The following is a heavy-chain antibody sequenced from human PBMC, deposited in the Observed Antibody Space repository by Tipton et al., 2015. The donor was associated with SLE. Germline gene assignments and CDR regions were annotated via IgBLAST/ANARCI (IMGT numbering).Heavy chain of an antibody. V-gene: IGHV4-61*02. Sequence: TLSLTCTVSGGSISSGSYYWSWIRQPAGKGLEWIGRIYTSGSTNYNPSLKSRVTISVDTSKNQFSLKLSSVTAADTAVYYCAVVTSGSHYYMDVWGKGTTVTVSS. D-gene: IGHD6-6*01. CDR1: GGSISSGSYY. CDR3: AVVTSGSHYYMDV. CDR2: IYTSGST. J-gene: IGHJ6*03.